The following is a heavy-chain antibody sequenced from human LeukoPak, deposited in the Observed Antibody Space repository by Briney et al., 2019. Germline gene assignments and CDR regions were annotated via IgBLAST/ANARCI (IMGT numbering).Heavy chain of an antibody. J-gene: IGHJ3*02. V-gene: IGHV4-4*07. CDR2: IYSSGST. CDR3: ARDFSAAFDI. D-gene: IGHD2/OR15-2a*01. CDR1: GGSISSYH. Sequence: PSETLSLTCTVSGGSISSYHWNWIRQPAGKGLEWIGRIYSSGSTNYNPSLKSRVTISVDTATNQFSLKLRSVTAADTAVYYCARDFSAAFDIWGQGTMVTVSS.